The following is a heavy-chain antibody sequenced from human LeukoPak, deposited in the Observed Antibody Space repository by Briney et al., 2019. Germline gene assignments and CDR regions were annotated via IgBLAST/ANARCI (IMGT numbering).Heavy chain of an antibody. Sequence: GGSLRLSCAASGFTVSSNYMNWVRQAPGKGLEWVSILYSGGSTYYADSVKGRFTISRDNSKNTLYLQMNSLRVEDTAVYYCARGRPNFDFWGQGTLVTVSS. CDR3: ARGRPNFDF. CDR2: LYSGGST. J-gene: IGHJ4*02. D-gene: IGHD6-25*01. V-gene: IGHV3-53*01. CDR1: GFTVSSNY.